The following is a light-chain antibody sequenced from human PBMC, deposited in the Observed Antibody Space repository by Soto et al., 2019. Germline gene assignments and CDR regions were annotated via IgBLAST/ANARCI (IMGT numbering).Light chain of an antibody. CDR1: SSDVGGYNY. Sequence: QSALTQPASVSGSPGQWITISCTRTSSDVGGYNYVSWYQQHPGKAPKLMIYDVSNRPSGVSNRFSGSKSGNTASLTISGLQAEDEADYYCSSYTSSSTPLYVFGTGTKVTVL. CDR3: SSYTSSSTPLYV. CDR2: DVS. J-gene: IGLJ1*01. V-gene: IGLV2-14*01.